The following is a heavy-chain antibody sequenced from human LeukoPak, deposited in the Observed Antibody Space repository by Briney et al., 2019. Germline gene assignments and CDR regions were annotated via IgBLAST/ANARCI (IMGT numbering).Heavy chain of an antibody. CDR3: AREWYGSGDKTFDY. V-gene: IGHV1-69*13. CDR1: GGTFSSYA. Sequence: ASVKVSCKASGGTFSSYAISWVRQAPGQGLEWMGGIIPIFGTANYAQKFQGRVTITADESTSTAYMELSSLRSEDTAVYYCAREWYGSGDKTFDYWGQGTLVTVSS. J-gene: IGHJ4*02. D-gene: IGHD6-19*01. CDR2: IIPIFGTA.